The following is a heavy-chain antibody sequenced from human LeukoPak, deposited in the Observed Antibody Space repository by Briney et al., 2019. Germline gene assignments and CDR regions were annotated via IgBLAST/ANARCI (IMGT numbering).Heavy chain of an antibody. J-gene: IGHJ4*02. Sequence: GGSLRLSCTTSGFTFDDYGMNWVRQAPGKGLEWVSSISSSSSYIYYADSVKGRFTISRDNAKNSLYLQMNSLRAEDTAVYYCARGGTVTTGGVWCQGTLVTVSS. CDR2: ISSSSSYI. V-gene: IGHV3-21*01. D-gene: IGHD4-17*01. CDR3: ARGGTVTTGGV. CDR1: GFTFDDYG.